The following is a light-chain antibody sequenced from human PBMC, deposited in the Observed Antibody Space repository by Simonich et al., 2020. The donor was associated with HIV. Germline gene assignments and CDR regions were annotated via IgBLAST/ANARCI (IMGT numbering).Light chain of an antibody. CDR1: RSDVGGYDY. CDR3: SSYTSSSTWV. J-gene: IGLJ3*02. Sequence: QSALTQPASVSESPGQSITISCTGTRSDVGGYDYVSWYQHHPGKAPKLMIYNVRKRPSGVSNRFSGFKSGNAASLTIAGLQAEDEADYYCSSYTSSSTWVFGGGTKLTVL. V-gene: IGLV2-14*03. CDR2: NVR.